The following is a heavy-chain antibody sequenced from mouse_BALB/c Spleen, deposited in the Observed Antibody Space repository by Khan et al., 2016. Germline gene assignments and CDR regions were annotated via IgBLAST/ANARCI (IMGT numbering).Heavy chain of an antibody. Sequence: QVQLKESGPGLVAPSQSLSITCTVSGFSLTGYCVNWVRQPPGKGLEWLGMIWGDGSTDYNSALKSRLSISTDKSKSQVCLKMNSLQTDDTDRYDCAGERGYEGNAMDDWGQGTSVTVAS. CDR3: AGERGYEGNAMDD. V-gene: IGHV2-6-7*01. CDR2: IWGDGST. D-gene: IGHD2-2*01. CDR1: GFSLTGYC. J-gene: IGHJ4*01.